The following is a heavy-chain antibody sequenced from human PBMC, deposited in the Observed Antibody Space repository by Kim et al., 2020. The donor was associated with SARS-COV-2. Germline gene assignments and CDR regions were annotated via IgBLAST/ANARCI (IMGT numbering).Heavy chain of an antibody. CDR3: AKQGVAAMTPFDS. V-gene: IGHV3-23*01. D-gene: IGHD3-3*01. J-gene: IGHJ4*02. Sequence: YADTLQGPFSDSRDNSKNTLYLQMNSLGADDTAVYYCAKQGVAAMTPFDSWGQGTLVTVSS.